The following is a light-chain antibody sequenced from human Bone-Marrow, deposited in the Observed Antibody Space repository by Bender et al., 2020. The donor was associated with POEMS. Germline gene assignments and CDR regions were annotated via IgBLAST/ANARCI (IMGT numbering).Light chain of an antibody. Sequence: QSALTQPRSVSGSPGQSVAISCTGTSSDVGGYIYVSWYQHHPGKAPKLLIYGVNKRPSGVPDRFSGSKSGNTASLTVSGLQAEDEADYYCCSYAGSNSLVFGGGTKLTVL. J-gene: IGLJ3*02. CDR2: GVN. V-gene: IGLV2-11*01. CDR1: SSDVGGYIY. CDR3: CSYAGSNSLV.